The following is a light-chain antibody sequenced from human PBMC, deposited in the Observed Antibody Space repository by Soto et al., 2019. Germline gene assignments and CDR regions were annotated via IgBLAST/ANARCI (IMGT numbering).Light chain of an antibody. Sequence: EIVMTQSPGTLSLSPGERAILSCRASQRIGSSVAWYQQKPGQAPRLLIYAASYRATGVPDRFSGSGSATDFRLTISRLEPEDFALYYCQQYGNSPITFGQGTRLEI. CDR1: QRIGSSV. V-gene: IGKV3-20*01. CDR3: QQYGNSPIT. J-gene: IGKJ5*01. CDR2: AAS.